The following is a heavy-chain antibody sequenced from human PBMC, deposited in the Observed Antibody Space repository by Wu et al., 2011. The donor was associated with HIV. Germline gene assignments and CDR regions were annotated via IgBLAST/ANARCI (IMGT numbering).Heavy chain of an antibody. D-gene: IGHD1-1*01. V-gene: IGHV1-2*02. CDR1: GNTFIGYY. CDR3: ARATGTTSPYYYYYMDV. Sequence: VSCKASGNTFIGYYMHWVRQAPGQGLEWMGWINPNSGGTSYAQKFQGRVTMTRDTSISTAYMELSSLRSEDTAVYYCARATGTTSPYYYYYMDVWGKGTTVTVSS. CDR2: INPNSGGT. J-gene: IGHJ6*03.